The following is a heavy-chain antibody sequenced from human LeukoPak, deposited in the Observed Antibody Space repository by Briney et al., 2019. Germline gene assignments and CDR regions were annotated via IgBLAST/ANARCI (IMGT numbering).Heavy chain of an antibody. CDR1: GGSISSYY. CDR2: IYTSGST. CDR3: ARDLGDYYDSSGYYLEYYFDY. V-gene: IGHV4-4*07. Sequence: PSETLSLTCTVSGGSISSYYWSWIRQPAGKGLEWIGRIYTSGSTNYNPSLKSRVTVSVDTSKNQFSLKLSSVTAADTAVYYCARDLGDYYDSSGYYLEYYFDYWGQGTLVTVSS. J-gene: IGHJ4*02. D-gene: IGHD3-22*01.